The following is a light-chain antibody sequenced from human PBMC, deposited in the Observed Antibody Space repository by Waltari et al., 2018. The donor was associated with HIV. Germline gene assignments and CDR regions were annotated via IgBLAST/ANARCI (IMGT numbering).Light chain of an antibody. CDR2: EVT. J-gene: IGLJ2*01. CDR3: SSYTSASARV. V-gene: IGLV2-14*02. Sequence: QSALTQPASVSGSPGQSITISCTGTSTDVGSYNLVPWYQQHPGKAPKLMIYEVTNRPSGVPNRFSGSKSGNTASLTISGLQSEDEADYYCSSYTSASARVFGGGTKLTVL. CDR1: STDVGSYNL.